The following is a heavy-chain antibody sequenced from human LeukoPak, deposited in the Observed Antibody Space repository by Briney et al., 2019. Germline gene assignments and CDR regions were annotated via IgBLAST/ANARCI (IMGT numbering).Heavy chain of an antibody. CDR1: GFTFSSYW. J-gene: IGHJ4*02. Sequence: GGSLRLSCAASGFTFSSYWMSWVRQAPGKGLEWVANIKQDGSEKYYVDPVKGRFTISRDNAKNSLYLQMNSLRAEDTAVYYCARAFSMVRGVIMTGFDYWGQGTLVTVSS. D-gene: IGHD3-10*01. CDR2: IKQDGSEK. V-gene: IGHV3-7*01. CDR3: ARAFSMVRGVIMTGFDY.